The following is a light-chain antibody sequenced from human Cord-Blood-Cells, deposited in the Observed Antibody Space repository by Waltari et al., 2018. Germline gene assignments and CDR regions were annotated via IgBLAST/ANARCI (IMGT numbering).Light chain of an antibody. V-gene: IGKV3-20*01. CDR1: QSVSSSY. CDR3: QQYGSSPQT. CDR2: GAS. Sequence: DIVLTQYPRTLSLAPGERATLSCRASQSVSSSYLAWYQQKPGQAPRLLIYGASSRATGIPDRFSGSGSGTDFTLTISRLEPEDFAVYYCQQYGSSPQTFGQGTKVEIK. J-gene: IGKJ1*01.